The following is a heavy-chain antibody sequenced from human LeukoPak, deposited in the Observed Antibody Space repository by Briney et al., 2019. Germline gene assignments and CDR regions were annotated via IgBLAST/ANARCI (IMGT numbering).Heavy chain of an antibody. CDR3: ARTPKGPDYYDSSGYYWDYYGMDV. J-gene: IGHJ6*02. D-gene: IGHD3-22*01. Sequence: SVKVSCKASGGTFSSYAISWVRQAPGQGLEWMGRIIPILGIANYAQKFQGRVTITADKSTSTAYMELNSLRSEDTAVYYCARTPKGPDYYDSSGYYWDYYGMDVWGQGTTVTVSS. CDR1: GGTFSSYA. CDR2: IIPILGIA. V-gene: IGHV1-69*04.